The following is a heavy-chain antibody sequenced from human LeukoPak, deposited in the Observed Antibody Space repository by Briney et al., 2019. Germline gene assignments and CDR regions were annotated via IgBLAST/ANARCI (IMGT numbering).Heavy chain of an antibody. V-gene: IGHV1-2*02. Sequence: ASVKVSCKASGYNFNDYYIYWVRQAPGHGLESMGYIHPDGGSTNYAQKFQGRVTMTRDTSISTAYMELSRLRSDDTAVYYCARDVVGYYDSSGYYFTTKNWFDPWGQGTLVTVSS. CDR3: ARDVVGYYDSSGYYFTTKNWFDP. CDR2: IHPDGGST. J-gene: IGHJ5*02. CDR1: GYNFNDYY. D-gene: IGHD3-22*01.